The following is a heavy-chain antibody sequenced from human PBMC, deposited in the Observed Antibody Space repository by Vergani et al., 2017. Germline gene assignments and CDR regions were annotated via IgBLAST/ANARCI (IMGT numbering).Heavy chain of an antibody. D-gene: IGHD2-2*01. CDR3: AKGVYCSSTSCYEGRGYYYGMGV. Sequence: EVQLLESGGGLVQPGGSLRLSCAASGFTFSSYAMSWVRQVPGKGLEWVSGISGSGGNTYYANSVKGRFTISRDNSKNTLYLQMNSLRADATAVYYCAKGVYCSSTSCYEGRGYYYGMGVWGQXP. CDR2: ISGSGGNT. V-gene: IGHV3-23*01. J-gene: IGHJ6*02. CDR1: GFTFSSYA.